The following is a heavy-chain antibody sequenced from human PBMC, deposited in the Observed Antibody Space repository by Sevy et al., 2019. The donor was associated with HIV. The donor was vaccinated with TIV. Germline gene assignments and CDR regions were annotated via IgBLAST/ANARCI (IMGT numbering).Heavy chain of an antibody. J-gene: IGHJ6*02. Sequence: GGSLRLSCAASGFTFSDYYMSWIRQAPGKELEWVSFISSTGSTIYYADSVKGRFTISRDNAQNSLYLQMNSLRSEDTAVYYCARDMGAVTYYYYGMDVWGQGTTVTVSS. CDR1: GFTFSDYY. D-gene: IGHD1-26*01. CDR2: ISSTGSTI. V-gene: IGHV3-11*01. CDR3: ARDMGAVTYYYYGMDV.